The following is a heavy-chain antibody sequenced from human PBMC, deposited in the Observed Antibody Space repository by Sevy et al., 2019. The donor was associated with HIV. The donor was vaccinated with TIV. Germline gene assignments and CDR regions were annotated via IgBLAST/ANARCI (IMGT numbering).Heavy chain of an antibody. V-gene: IGHV3-30*18. Sequence: GGSLRLSCAASGFTFTSYGIHWVRQAPGKGLEWVAVISYDGSNIYYADSVKGRFPISRDNSKNTLSLQMNSLRAEDTAVYYCAKDGDVSSWRYKYYGMDVWGQGTTVTVSS. CDR3: AKDGDVSSWRYKYYGMDV. CDR2: ISYDGSNI. D-gene: IGHD6-13*01. CDR1: GFTFTSYG. J-gene: IGHJ6*02.